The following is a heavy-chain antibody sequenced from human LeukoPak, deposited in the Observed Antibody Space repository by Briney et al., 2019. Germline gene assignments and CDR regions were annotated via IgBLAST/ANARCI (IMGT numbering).Heavy chain of an antibody. CDR2: IYSGGST. J-gene: IGHJ4*02. D-gene: IGHD1-26*01. CDR3: AKPSGLVGADGGLDY. CDR1: GFTVSSNY. Sequence: PGGSQRLSCAASGFTVSSNYMSWVRQAPGKGLKWVSVIYSGGSTYYADSVKGRFTISRDNSKNTLYLQMNSLRAEDTAIYYCAKPSGLVGADGGLDYWGQGTLVTVSS. V-gene: IGHV3-53*01.